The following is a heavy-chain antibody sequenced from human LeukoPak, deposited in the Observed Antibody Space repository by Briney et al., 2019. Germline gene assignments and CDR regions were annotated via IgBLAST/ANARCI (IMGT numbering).Heavy chain of an antibody. CDR3: ARVRYDGGAFDI. Sequence: ASVKVSCKASGYTFTGNYMHWVRQAPGQGLEWMGWINPNSGGTNCAQKFQGRVTMTRDTSISTAYMELSRLRSDDTAVYYCARVRYDGGAFDIWGQGTMVTVSS. CDR1: GYTFTGNY. J-gene: IGHJ3*02. CDR2: INPNSGGT. V-gene: IGHV1-2*02. D-gene: IGHD3-16*01.